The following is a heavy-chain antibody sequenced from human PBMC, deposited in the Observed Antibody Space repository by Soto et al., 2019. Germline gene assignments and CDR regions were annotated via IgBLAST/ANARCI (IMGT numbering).Heavy chain of an antibody. V-gene: IGHV4-59*01. CDR1: GGYIISYY. J-gene: IGHJ5*02. D-gene: IGHD2-2*02. CDR3: ARGYCSSTICYIWDNWFDP. Sequence: PSVTLSVTSTVAGGYIISYYWSWIRQPPGKGLEWIGYIYYSGRTNYNPSLKSRVTISVDTSKNQFSLKLSSVTAADTAVYYCARGYCSSTICYIWDNWFDPWGQGTLVTVSS. CDR2: IYYSGRT.